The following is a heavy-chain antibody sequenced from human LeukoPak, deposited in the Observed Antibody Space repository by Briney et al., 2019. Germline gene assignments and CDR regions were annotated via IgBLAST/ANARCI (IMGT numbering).Heavy chain of an antibody. CDR3: ARGGLGSRLY. J-gene: IGHJ4*02. Sequence: SETLSLTCTVSGASISSYYWSWIRQPAGKGLEWIGRVYTSGSTNYNPSLKSRVTLSVDTSENQFSLKVNSVTAADTAVYYCARGGLGSRLYWGQGTLVTVSS. CDR2: VYTSGST. D-gene: IGHD3-10*01. CDR1: GASISSYY. V-gene: IGHV4-4*07.